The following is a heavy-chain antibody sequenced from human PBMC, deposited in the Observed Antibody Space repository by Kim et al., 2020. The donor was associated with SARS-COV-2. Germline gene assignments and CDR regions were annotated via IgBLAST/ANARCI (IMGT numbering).Heavy chain of an antibody. CDR2: ISYDGDSR. D-gene: IGHD3-10*01. J-gene: IGHJ5*02. Sequence: GGSLRLSCVASGFTFTDYGLHWVRQAPGKGLEWVAVISYDGDSRSYADSVRGRFTISRDNSKNTFYLQMNNLRTEDTAVYFCAREDQYHGSGSSNPGESWGQGTLVTVS. CDR1: GFTFTDYG. V-gene: IGHV3-30-3*01. CDR3: AREDQYHGSGSSNPGES.